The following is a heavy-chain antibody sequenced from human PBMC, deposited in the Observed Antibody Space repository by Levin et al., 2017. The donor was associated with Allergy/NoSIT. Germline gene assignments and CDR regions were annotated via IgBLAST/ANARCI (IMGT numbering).Heavy chain of an antibody. J-gene: IGHJ5*02. CDR2: IYYSGST. D-gene: IGHD3-3*01. V-gene: IGHV4-39*01. CDR3: SIGVLWFDP. Sequence: PSETLSLTCTVSGGSISSSSYYWGWIRQPPGKGLEWIGSIYYSGSTYYNPSLKSRVTISVDTSKNQFSLKLSSVTAADTAVYYCSIGVLWFDPWGQGTLVTVSS. CDR1: GGSISSSSYY.